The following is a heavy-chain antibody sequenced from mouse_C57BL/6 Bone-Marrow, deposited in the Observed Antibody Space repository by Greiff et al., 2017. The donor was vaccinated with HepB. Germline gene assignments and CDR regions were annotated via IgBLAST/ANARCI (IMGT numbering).Heavy chain of an antibody. J-gene: IGHJ2*01. Sequence: QVHVKQSGPELVKPGASVKISCKASGYSFTSYYIHWVKQRPGQGLEWIGWIYPGSGNTKYNEKFKGKATLTADTSSSTAYMQLSSLTSEDSAVYYCANPDYYGTYWGQGTTLTVSS. CDR2: IYPGSGNT. CDR3: ANPDYYGTY. V-gene: IGHV1-66*01. D-gene: IGHD1-1*01. CDR1: GYSFTSYY.